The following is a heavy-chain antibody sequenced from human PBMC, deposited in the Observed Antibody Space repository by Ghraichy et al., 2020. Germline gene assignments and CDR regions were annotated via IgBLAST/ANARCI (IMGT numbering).Heavy chain of an antibody. CDR2: IRYDGSNK. J-gene: IGHJ4*02. CDR3: AKGPGSSWYFDY. D-gene: IGHD6-13*01. Sequence: GGSLRLSCAASGFTFSSYGMHWVRQAPGKGLEWVAFIRYDGSNKYYADSVKGRFTISRDNSKNTLYLQMNSLRAEDTAVYYCAKGPGSSWYFDYWGQGTLVTVSS. CDR1: GFTFSSYG. V-gene: IGHV3-30*02.